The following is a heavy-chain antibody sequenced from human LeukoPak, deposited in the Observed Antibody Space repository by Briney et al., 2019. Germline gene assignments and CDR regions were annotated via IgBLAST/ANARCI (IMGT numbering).Heavy chain of an antibody. Sequence: PGGSLRLSCAASGFTFSSYGMHWVRQAPGKGLEWVAFIRSDGSNKYYADSVKGRFTISRGNSKNTLYLQMNSLRAEDTAVYYCAKDSTATSDFDYWGQGTLVTVSS. J-gene: IGHJ4*02. V-gene: IGHV3-30*02. D-gene: IGHD1-26*01. CDR2: IRSDGSNK. CDR3: AKDSTATSDFDY. CDR1: GFTFSSYG.